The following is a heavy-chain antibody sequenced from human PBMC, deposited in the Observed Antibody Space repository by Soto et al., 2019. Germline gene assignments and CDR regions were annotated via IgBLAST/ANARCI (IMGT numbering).Heavy chain of an antibody. V-gene: IGHV1-46*01. CDR3: ARDRISSGFFSYYYGMDV. J-gene: IGHJ6*02. CDR2: INPSGGST. CDR1: GYTFTSYY. D-gene: IGHD6-19*01. Sequence: QVQLVQSGAEVNKPGASVKVSCKASGYTFTSYYMHWVRQAPGQGLEWMGIINPSGGSTSYAQKFQGRVTMTRDTSTSTVSMQLSSLRSEDTAVYYCARDRISSGFFSYYYGMDVWGQGTTVTVSS.